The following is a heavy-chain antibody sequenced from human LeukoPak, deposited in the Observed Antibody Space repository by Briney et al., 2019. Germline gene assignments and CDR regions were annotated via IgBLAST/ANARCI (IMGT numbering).Heavy chain of an antibody. CDR2: ISYDGSNK. CDR3: ARGAPPDY. Sequence: GGALRLSCAASGFPFSTYAMYWVCQAPGKGLDWVAVISYDGSNKYYADSVKGRFTISRDNSKNTLYLQMNTLRTEDTAVIYCARGAPPDYWGQGTLVTVSS. V-gene: IGHV3-30-3*01. CDR1: GFPFSTYA. D-gene: IGHD3-16*01. J-gene: IGHJ4*02.